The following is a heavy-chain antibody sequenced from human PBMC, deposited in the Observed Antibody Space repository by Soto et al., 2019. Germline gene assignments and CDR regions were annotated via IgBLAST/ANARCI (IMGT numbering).Heavy chain of an antibody. CDR2: ISRSSTGI. Sequence: EVQLVEAGGGLVQPVGSLRLSCAASGFTFSLYSMSWVRQAPGKGLEWVSYISRSSTGIHYADSVKGRFAIPRDDATNSMHLQMNSLRDGDTAVYYCARAVTWGLDVWGQGTTVSISS. CDR1: GFTFSLYS. D-gene: IGHD3-10*01. V-gene: IGHV3-48*02. J-gene: IGHJ6*02. CDR3: ARAVTWGLDV.